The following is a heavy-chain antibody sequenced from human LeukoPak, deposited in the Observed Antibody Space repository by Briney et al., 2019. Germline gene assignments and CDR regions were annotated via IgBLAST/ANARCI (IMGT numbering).Heavy chain of an antibody. V-gene: IGHV3-23*01. CDR2: ISGSGGST. CDR3: AKASGFDNWFDP. D-gene: IGHD3-10*01. Sequence: GGSLRLSCAASGFTFSSYAMSWVRQAPGKGLEWVSAISGSGGSTYYADSVKGRFTISRDNSKITLYLQMNSLRAEDTAVYYCAKASGFDNWFDPWGQGTLVTVSS. CDR1: GFTFSSYA. J-gene: IGHJ5*02.